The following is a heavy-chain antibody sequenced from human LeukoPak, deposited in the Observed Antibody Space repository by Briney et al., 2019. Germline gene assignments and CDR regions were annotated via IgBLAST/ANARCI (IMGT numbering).Heavy chain of an antibody. CDR1: GYSITSGYY. CDR3: ARELTTSLGNYMDV. Sequence: CXVSGYSITSGYYWGWFRPPPGKGLEWIGNIHHGGSNYSTVSVKSRLTISVDTSKNQFSLRLSSVTAADTAVYYCARELTTSLGNYMDVWGKGTTVTVSS. J-gene: IGHJ6*03. D-gene: IGHD2/OR15-2a*01. CDR2: IHHGGSN. V-gene: IGHV4-38-2*02.